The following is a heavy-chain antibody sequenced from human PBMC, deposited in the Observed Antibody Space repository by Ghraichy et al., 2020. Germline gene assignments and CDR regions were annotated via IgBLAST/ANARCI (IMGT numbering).Heavy chain of an antibody. CDR2: IYWNDDK. V-gene: IGHV2-5*01. CDR3: AHFGGRVDGYNLSLGY. J-gene: IGHJ4*02. CDR1: GFSLSTSGVC. Sequence: SGPTLVKPTQTLTLTCTFSGFSLSTSGVCVGCIRQPPAKALETLAPIYWNDDKRYSPSLKSRLTITKDTSKNQVVLTMTNMDPVDTATYYCAHFGGRVDGYNLSLGYWGQGTLVTVSS. D-gene: IGHD5-24*01.